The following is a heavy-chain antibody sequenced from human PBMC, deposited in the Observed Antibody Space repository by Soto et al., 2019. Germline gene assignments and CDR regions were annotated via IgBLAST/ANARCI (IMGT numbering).Heavy chain of an antibody. CDR1: GGSISSYY. CDR3: AGDQGYYYSGMDV. J-gene: IGHJ6*02. Sequence: QVQLQESGPGLVKPSETLSLTCTVSGGSISSYYWSWVRQPAGEGLEWIGRIYTSGSTNYNPSLKSRVTTSVDTSTNQFSLRLSSVTAADTAVYFCAGDQGYYYSGMDVWGQGTTVTVSS. CDR2: IYTSGST. V-gene: IGHV4-4*07.